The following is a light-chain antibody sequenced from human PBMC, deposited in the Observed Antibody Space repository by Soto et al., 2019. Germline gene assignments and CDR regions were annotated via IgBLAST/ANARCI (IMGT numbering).Light chain of an antibody. V-gene: IGKV3D-20*02. CDR2: HAS. CDR1: QSISSSS. Sequence: ENVLTQSPGTLSLSPGERATLSCRASQSISSSSLAWYQQEPGRAPRLLIYHASSRATGIPDRFNGSRSATDFTLTISSLRPEDSATYYCQQSYYIPRSFGQGTKLEIK. CDR3: QQSYYIPRS. J-gene: IGKJ2*03.